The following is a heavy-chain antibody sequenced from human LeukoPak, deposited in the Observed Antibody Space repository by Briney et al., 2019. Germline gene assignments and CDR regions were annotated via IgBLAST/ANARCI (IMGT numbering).Heavy chain of an antibody. D-gene: IGHD3-3*02. Sequence: PGGSLRLSCAASGFTFSSYSMNWVRQAPGKGLEWVSSISSSSSYIYYADSVKGRFTISRDNAKNSLYLQMNSLRAEDTAVYYCASPPTHIWSGYLWWGQGTLVTVSP. CDR3: ASPPTHIWSGYLW. CDR2: ISSSSSYI. CDR1: GFTFSSYS. V-gene: IGHV3-21*01. J-gene: IGHJ4*02.